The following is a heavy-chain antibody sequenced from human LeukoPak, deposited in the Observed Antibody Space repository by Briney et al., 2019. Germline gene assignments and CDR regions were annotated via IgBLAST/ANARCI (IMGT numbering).Heavy chain of an antibody. CDR1: GFTFSSYI. V-gene: IGHV3-21*01. CDR2: ISSSGSYI. D-gene: IGHD1-1*01. Sequence: GGSLRLSCAASGFTFSSYIMNWVRQAPGKGLEWVSSISSSGSYIYYADSVRGRFTISRDNAKNSLYLQMNSLRDEDTAVYYCARDLATSGGMDVWGQGTTVTVSS. CDR3: ARDLATSGGMDV. J-gene: IGHJ6*02.